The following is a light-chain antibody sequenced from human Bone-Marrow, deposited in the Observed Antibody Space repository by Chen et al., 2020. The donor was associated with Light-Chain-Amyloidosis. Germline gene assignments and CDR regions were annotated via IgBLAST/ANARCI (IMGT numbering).Light chain of an antibody. CDR1: ALPRKD. V-gene: IGLV3-10*01. Sequence: SYELTQPSSVSVSPGQTTSITCSGDALPRKDAYWYQQKSGQAPVLVIYEDSKRPSGSPERFSGSSSGTMATLTSSGAQVEDEADYYCYSTDGTGKNVVFGGGTKLTVL. J-gene: IGLJ2*01. CDR3: YSTDGTGKNVV. CDR2: EDS.